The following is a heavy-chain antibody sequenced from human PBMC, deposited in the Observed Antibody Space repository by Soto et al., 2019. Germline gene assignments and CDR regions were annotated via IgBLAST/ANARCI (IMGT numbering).Heavy chain of an antibody. D-gene: IGHD3-10*01. CDR1: GDIFSRYT. Sequence: QVQLVQSGTEVTKPGSSVTVSCTASGDIFSRYTLSWVRQAPGQRLEWMGRIIPMLGMSNSALKFQGRLTISADTSTNKVYMHLNSLRSDDTAVYYCATSYGSGSAHFDSWGQGTLVTVSS. V-gene: IGHV1-69*02. CDR3: ATSYGSGSAHFDS. J-gene: IGHJ4*02. CDR2: IIPMLGMS.